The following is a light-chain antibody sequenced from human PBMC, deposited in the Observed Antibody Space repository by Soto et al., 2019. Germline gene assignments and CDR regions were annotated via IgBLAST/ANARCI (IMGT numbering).Light chain of an antibody. CDR2: TAS. CDR1: RDVGSD. CDR3: QQSYSSPQT. J-gene: IGKJ1*01. V-gene: IGKV1-39*01. Sequence: TQMTQSPLSLSASLGEKIIITCRASRDVGSDVSWYQQKPGQAPKLLIYTASSLQSGAPSRFSGSGSGTDFTLTISSLQPEDFATYYCQQSYSSPQTFGQGTKVDI.